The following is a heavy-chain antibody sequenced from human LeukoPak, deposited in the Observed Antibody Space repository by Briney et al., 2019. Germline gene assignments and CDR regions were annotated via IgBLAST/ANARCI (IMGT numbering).Heavy chain of an antibody. CDR1: GGSISSYY. Sequence: SETLSLTCTVSGGSISSYYWNWIRQPPGKGLEWIGYIHYSGSTNYNPSLKSRVTISVDTSENQFSLKLRSVTAADTAVYYCAKLDILTAYYFDYWGQGTLVTVSS. J-gene: IGHJ4*02. V-gene: IGHV4-59*08. CDR3: AKLDILTAYYFDY. CDR2: IHYSGST. D-gene: IGHD3-9*01.